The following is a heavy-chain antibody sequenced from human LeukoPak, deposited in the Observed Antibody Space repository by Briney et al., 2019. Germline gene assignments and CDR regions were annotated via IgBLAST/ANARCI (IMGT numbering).Heavy chain of an antibody. V-gene: IGHV3-21*01. CDR1: GFTVSSNY. J-gene: IGHJ4*02. CDR3: ARIIGDRGGFDY. Sequence: GGSLRLSCAASGFTVSSNYMSWVRQAPGKGLEWVSYISSSSSNIYYADSVKGRFTISRDNAKNSLYLQMNSLRTEDTAVYYCARIIGDRGGFDYWGQGTLVTVSS. D-gene: IGHD2-21*02. CDR2: ISSSSSNI.